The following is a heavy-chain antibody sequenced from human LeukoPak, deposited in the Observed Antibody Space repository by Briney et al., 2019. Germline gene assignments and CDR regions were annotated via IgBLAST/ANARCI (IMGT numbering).Heavy chain of an antibody. D-gene: IGHD2-2*01. CDR2: IIPIFGTA. J-gene: IGHJ5*02. CDR3: ARDLGYCSSTSCYGWFDP. V-gene: IGHV1-69*13. Sequence: SVKVPCKASGGTFSSYAISWVRQAPGQGLEWMGGIIPIFGTANYAQKFQGRVTITAGESTSTAYMELSSLRSEDTAVYYCARDLGYCSSTSCYGWFDPWGQGTLVTVS. CDR1: GGTFSSYA.